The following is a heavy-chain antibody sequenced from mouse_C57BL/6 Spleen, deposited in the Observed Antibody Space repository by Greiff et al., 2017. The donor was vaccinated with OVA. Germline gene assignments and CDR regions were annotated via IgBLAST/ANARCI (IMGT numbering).Heavy chain of an antibody. CDR3: ASTRFYGSAMDY. D-gene: IGHD1-1*01. V-gene: IGHV1-22*01. J-gene: IGHJ4*01. CDR2: INPNNGGT. Sequence: SGPELVKPGASVKMSCKASGYTFTDYNMHWVKQSHGKSLEWIGYINPNNGGTSYNQKFKGKATLTVNKSSSTAYMELRSLTSEDSAVYYCASTRFYGSAMDYWGQGTSVTVSS. CDR1: GYTFTDYN.